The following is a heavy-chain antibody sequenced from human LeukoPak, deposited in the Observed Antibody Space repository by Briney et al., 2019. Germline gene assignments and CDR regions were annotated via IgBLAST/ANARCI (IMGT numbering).Heavy chain of an antibody. D-gene: IGHD2/OR15-2a*01. CDR1: GFSCNSYT. J-gene: IGHJ6*02. CDR3: VRDVSRRIGMDV. V-gene: IGHV3-21*06. Sequence: PGGSLRLSCLASGFSCNSYTMNWVREAPGKGLEWVSTISPGVSGYTWYAESVKGRFTISRDNPENSLYLQMDSLRADDTAVYYCVRDVSRRIGMDVWGQGTTVTVSS. CDR2: ISPGVSGYT.